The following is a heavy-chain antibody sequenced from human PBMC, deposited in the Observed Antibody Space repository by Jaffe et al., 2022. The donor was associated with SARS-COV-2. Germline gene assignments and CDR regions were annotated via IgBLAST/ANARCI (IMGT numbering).Heavy chain of an antibody. CDR2: TDKDGVNT. D-gene: IGHD2-21*01. V-gene: IGHV3-23*01. CDR3: ARKWSGGETCGFDC. Sequence: QLLGSGGGLVQPGGSLRLSCAASGFTFRNYAMSWVRQAPGKGLEWVSATDKDGVNTYYADSVKGRFTISRDNSKSTLFLQMNSLRAEDTAVYYCARKWSGGETCGFDCWGQGVLVTVS. CDR1: GFTFRNYA. J-gene: IGHJ4*02.